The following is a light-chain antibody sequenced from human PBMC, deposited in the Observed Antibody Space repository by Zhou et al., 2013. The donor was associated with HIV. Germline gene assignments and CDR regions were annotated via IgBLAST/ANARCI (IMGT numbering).Light chain of an antibody. Sequence: DIQMTQSPSSLSASVGDRVTITCRASQGISDYVAWYQHKPGKVPKLLIFASSTLQSGVPSRFSGSGSGTDFTLTISSLQPEDFATYYCQQLNSYPPTFGQGTRLEIK. V-gene: IGKV1-27*01. CDR3: QQLNSYPPT. CDR1: QGISDY. CDR2: ASS. J-gene: IGKJ5*01.